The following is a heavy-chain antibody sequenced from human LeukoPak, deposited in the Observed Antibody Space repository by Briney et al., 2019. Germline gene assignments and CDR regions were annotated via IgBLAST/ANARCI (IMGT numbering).Heavy chain of an antibody. CDR2: IYPTGST. D-gene: IGHD6-13*01. CDR3: ARELRLAAADPPYYYYYMDV. J-gene: IGHJ6*03. Sequence: SETLSLTCTVSGGSISSYYWSWVRQPAGKGLECVGRIYPTGSTIYNPSLESRVTVSVDTSKKQFSLKLTSVTAADTAVYYCARELRLAAADPPYYYYYMDVRGKGTTVTVSS. V-gene: IGHV4-4*07. CDR1: GGSISSYY.